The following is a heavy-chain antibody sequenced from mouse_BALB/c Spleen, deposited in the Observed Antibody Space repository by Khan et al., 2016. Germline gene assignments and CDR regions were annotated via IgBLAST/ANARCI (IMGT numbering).Heavy chain of an antibody. V-gene: IGHV1-18*01. CDR3: ARSRYFDN. CDR2: FNPNNGGT. J-gene: IGHJ2*01. CDR1: GYLFTDYT. Sequence: VQLQQSGPELVKPGASVKISCKTSGYLFTDYTIHWVKQSHGRSLEWIGNFNPNNGGTSYNQKFQGKATLTVDRSSSTGHMELRSLTSEESAVYYCARSRYFDNWGQGTTLTVSS.